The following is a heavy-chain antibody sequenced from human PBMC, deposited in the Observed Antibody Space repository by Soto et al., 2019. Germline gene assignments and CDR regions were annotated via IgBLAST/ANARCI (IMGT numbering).Heavy chain of an antibody. CDR3: AGRTHTYYDILTGYYTDYGMDV. V-gene: IGHV4-31*03. CDR1: GGSISSGGYY. D-gene: IGHD3-9*01. Sequence: QVQLQESGPGLVKPSQTLSLTCTVSGGSISSGGYYWSWIRQHPGKGLEWIGYIYYSGSTYYNPCLKRRVTVAVDTSKNQFSLKLSAVTGADTAVYYCAGRTHTYYDILTGYYTDYGMDVWGQGTTVTVSS. J-gene: IGHJ6*02. CDR2: IYYSGST.